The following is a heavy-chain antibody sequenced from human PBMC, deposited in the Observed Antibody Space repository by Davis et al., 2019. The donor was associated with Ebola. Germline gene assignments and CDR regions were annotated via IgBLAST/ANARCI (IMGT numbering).Heavy chain of an antibody. CDR3: ARVPRSYDFWSGRYSNHGVDV. CDR1: GGSISTYY. D-gene: IGHD3-3*01. J-gene: IGHJ6*02. V-gene: IGHV4-59*01. Sequence: MPSETLSLTCTVSGGSISTYYWRWIRQPPGKGLEWLGPIYYSGSPNYKSSLKSRVTISVDTSKNQFSLKLSSVTAADTAVYYCARVPRSYDFWSGRYSNHGVDVWGQGTTVTVS. CDR2: IYYSGSP.